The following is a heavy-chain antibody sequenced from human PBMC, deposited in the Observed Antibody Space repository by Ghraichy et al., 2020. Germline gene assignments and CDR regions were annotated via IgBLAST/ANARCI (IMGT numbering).Heavy chain of an antibody. CDR1: GGSFSGYY. CDR2: INHSGST. J-gene: IGHJ5*02. CDR3: ARVPRGYRRYKENWFDP. V-gene: IGHV4-34*01. D-gene: IGHD6-13*01. Sequence: SETLSLTCAVYGGSFSGYYWSWIRQPPGKGLEWIGEINHSGSTNYNPSLKSRVTISVDTSKNQFSLKLSSVTAADTAVYYCARVPRGYRRYKENWFDPWGQGTLVTVSS.